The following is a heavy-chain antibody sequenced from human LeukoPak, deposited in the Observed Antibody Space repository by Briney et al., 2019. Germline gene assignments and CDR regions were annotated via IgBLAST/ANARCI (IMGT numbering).Heavy chain of an antibody. CDR1: GFPLSSYA. CDR2: ISVSGNT. Sequence: GGSLTLLCAASGFPLSSYAMSWVRQGPGKGLEWVSAISVSGNTYHADPVKGRFTLSRDSSKNTLYLQINSLRAGDAAVYYCAKAPVTTCSAADCYPFDYWSQGTLVTVSS. V-gene: IGHV3-23*01. D-gene: IGHD2-15*01. J-gene: IGHJ4*02. CDR3: AKAPVTTCSAADCYPFDY.